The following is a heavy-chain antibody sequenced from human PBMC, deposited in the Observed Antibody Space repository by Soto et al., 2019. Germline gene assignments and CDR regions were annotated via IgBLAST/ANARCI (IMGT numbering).Heavy chain of an antibody. CDR1: GGTFSSYA. V-gene: IGHV1-69*01. Sequence: QVQLVQSGAEVKKPGSSVKVSCKASGGTFSSYAISWVRQAPGQGLEWMGGIIPIFGTANYAQKFQGRVTITADESTSTXYMELSSLRSEDTAVYYCARSGTIFGVVGDARDYWGQGTLFTVSS. D-gene: IGHD3-3*01. J-gene: IGHJ4*02. CDR2: IIPIFGTA. CDR3: ARSGTIFGVVGDARDY.